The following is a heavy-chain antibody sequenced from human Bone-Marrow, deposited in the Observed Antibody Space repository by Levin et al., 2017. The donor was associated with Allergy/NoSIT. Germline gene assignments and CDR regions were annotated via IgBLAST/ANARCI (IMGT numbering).Heavy chain of an antibody. J-gene: IGHJ1*01. D-gene: IGHD3-16*01. CDR1: GSTFDDFA. CDR2: INWNSNTI. V-gene: IGHV3-9*01. Sequence: SLKISCAASGSTFDDFAMHWVRQAPEKGLEWVSGINWNSNTIDYADSVKGRFTISRDNAKNSLYLQMNSLRPEDTAFYYCAKVPSSFGGSYYFHHWGRGTLVTVSS. CDR3: AKVPSSFGGSYYFHH.